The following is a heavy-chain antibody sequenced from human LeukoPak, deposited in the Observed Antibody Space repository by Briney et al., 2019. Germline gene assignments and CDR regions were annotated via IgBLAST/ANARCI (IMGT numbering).Heavy chain of an antibody. J-gene: IGHJ4*02. V-gene: IGHV3-30*18. Sequence: PGRSLRLSCAASGFKFSNNGMHWVRQAPGKGLEWVAVISYDGSNKYYADSVRGRFTISRDNSKNTLYLQMNSQRAELTPVYYCAKDGACGNSWSYLDYWGQGTLVTVSS. CDR1: GFKFSNNG. D-gene: IGHD4-23*01. CDR3: AKDGACGNSWSYLDY. CDR2: ISYDGSNK.